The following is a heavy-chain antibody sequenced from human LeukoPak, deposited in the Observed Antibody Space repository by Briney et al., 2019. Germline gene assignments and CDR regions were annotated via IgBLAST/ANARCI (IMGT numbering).Heavy chain of an antibody. J-gene: IGHJ6*02. Sequence: PGGSLRLFWSASGLHFCSFAMSWVRQAPGKGLEWVSAISASGVSTYYADSVKGPFTISRDNSKNKLYLQMNSVRAEDMAVYYCAKDISSSDYCSGSYFYPSLGEYYGMDVWGQGTTVTVSS. CDR2: ISASGVST. CDR3: AKDISSSDYCSGSYFYPSLGEYYGMDV. D-gene: IGHD3-10*01. CDR1: GLHFCSFA. V-gene: IGHV3-23*01.